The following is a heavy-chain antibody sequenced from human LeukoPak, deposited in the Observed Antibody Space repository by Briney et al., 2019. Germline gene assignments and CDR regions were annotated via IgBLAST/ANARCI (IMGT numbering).Heavy chain of an antibody. CDR1: GGSFSGYY. CDR2: INHSGST. CDR3: ARESTVGASPALTVDY. V-gene: IGHV4-34*01. Sequence: SETLSLTCAVYGGSFSGYYWSWIRQPPGKGLEWIGEINHSGSTNYNPSLKSRVTISVDTSKNQFSLKLSSVTAADTAVYYCARESTVGASPALTVDYWGQGTLVTVSS. J-gene: IGHJ4*02. D-gene: IGHD1-26*01.